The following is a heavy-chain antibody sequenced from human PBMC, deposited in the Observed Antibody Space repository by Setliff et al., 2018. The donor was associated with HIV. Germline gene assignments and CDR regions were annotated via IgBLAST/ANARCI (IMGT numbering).Heavy chain of an antibody. CDR2: IGQDGSEK. Sequence: GGSLRLSCAASGFTFSTYWMIWVRQAPGKGLEWVANIGQDGSEKNYVDSVKGRFTISRDNAENSLYLQLNSLRAEDTAVYYCARKLRPGYGMDVWGQGTPVTVSS. CDR3: ARKLRPGYGMDV. V-gene: IGHV3-7*01. J-gene: IGHJ6*02. CDR1: GFTFSTYW. D-gene: IGHD3-10*01.